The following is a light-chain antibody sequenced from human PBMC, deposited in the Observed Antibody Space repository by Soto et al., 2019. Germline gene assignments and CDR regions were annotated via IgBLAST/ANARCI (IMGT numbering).Light chain of an antibody. Sequence: DIQMTQSPSSLSASGGDRVTITCRASQDINRFLNWYQQKPGTAPKLLIYAASSLQSGVPSRFSGSGSGTEFTLTISSLQPDDFATYYCQQYNSYSFGQGTKVDI. CDR3: QQYNSYS. CDR2: AAS. CDR1: QDINRF. J-gene: IGKJ1*01. V-gene: IGKV1-16*01.